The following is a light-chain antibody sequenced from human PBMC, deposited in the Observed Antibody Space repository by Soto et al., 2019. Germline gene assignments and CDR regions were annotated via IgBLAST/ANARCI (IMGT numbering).Light chain of an antibody. Sequence: QSVLTQPPSASGSPGQSVTISCTGTSTDVGGYNHVSWYQQHPGKAPKLMIFDVSKRPSGVPDRFSAFKSGNAASLTVSGLQAEDEADYYCSSYAGSNNPYVFGSGTKVTVL. V-gene: IGLV2-8*01. J-gene: IGLJ1*01. CDR3: SSYAGSNNPYV. CDR1: STDVGGYNH. CDR2: DVS.